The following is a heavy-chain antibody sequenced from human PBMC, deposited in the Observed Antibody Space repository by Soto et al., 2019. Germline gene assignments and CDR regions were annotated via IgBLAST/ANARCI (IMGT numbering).Heavy chain of an antibody. V-gene: IGHV3-23*01. CDR2: LSGSGEST. J-gene: IGHJ6*02. Sequence: GGSLRLSCAASGFTFSNSAMSWVRLVPGKGLEWVSGLSGSGESTYYADSVKGRFTISRDNSKNTLYLQMISLRAEDTALYYCAKGPAMFGEVITYTFYYGVDVWGQGTTVTVS. CDR3: AKGPAMFGEVITYTFYYGVDV. D-gene: IGHD3-3*01. CDR1: GFTFSNSA.